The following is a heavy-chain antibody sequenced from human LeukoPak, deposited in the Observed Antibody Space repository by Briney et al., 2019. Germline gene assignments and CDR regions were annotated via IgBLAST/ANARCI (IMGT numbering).Heavy chain of an antibody. CDR1: GFTFSNAW. CDR2: IKSKTDGGTT. CDR3: TTDRAIAVRPLFDY. D-gene: IGHD6-6*01. V-gene: IGHV3-15*01. Sequence: GGSLRLSCAASGFTFSNAWMSRVRQAPGKGLELVGRIKSKTDGGTTDYAAPVKGRFSISRDDSKNTLYLQMNSLKTEDTAVYYCTTDRAIAVRPLFDYWGQGTLVTVSS. J-gene: IGHJ4*02.